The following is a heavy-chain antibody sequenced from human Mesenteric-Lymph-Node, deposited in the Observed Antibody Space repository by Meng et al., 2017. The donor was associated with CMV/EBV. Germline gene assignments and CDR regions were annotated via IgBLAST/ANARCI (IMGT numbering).Heavy chain of an antibody. CDR3: AKDSSSDFWSAYYSFYPYGLDV. J-gene: IGHJ6*02. V-gene: IGHV3-23*01. D-gene: IGHD3-3*01. Sequence: GESLKISCAASGSTFSSYAMSWVRQAPGKGLEWVSAISGSGGSTYYADSVKGRFTISRDNSKNTLYLQMNSLRAEDTAVYYCAKDSSSDFWSAYYSFYPYGLDVWGQGTTVTVSS. CDR1: GSTFSSYA. CDR2: ISGSGGST.